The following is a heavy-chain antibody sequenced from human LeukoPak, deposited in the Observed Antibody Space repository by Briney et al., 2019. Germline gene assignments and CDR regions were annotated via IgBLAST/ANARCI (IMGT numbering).Heavy chain of an antibody. CDR3: TVIVTGS. CDR1: GFIFSDYW. CDR2: ISGDGSRT. J-gene: IGHJ5*02. D-gene: IGHD3-22*01. V-gene: IGHV3-74*01. Sequence: GGSPRLSCAASGFIFSDYWTYWVRQAPGKGLVWVSRISGDGSRTNYADSVKGRFTISIDNAKNTLYLQMNSLRVEDTAVYYCTVIVTGSWGQGTLVTVSS.